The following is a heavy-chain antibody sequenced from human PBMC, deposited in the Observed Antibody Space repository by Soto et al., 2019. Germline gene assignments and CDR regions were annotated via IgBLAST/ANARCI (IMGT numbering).Heavy chain of an antibody. CDR1: GGSISSGDYY. D-gene: IGHD3-10*01. J-gene: IGHJ5*02. CDR2: IYYSGST. Sequence: QVQLQESGPGLVKPSQTLSLTCTVSGGSISSGDYYWSWIRQPPGKGLEWIGYIYYSGSTYYNPSLKSRVTISVDTSKNQFSLKLISVTAADTAVYYCAREVITGPNWFDPWGQGTLVTVSS. V-gene: IGHV4-30-4*01. CDR3: AREVITGPNWFDP.